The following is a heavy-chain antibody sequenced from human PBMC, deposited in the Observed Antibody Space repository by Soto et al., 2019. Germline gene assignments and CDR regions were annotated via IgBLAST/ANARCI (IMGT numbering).Heavy chain of an antibody. J-gene: IGHJ4*02. V-gene: IGHV3-30*18. CDR2: ISYDGSHK. D-gene: IGHD6-19*01. Sequence: HVQLVESGGGVVQPGRSLRLSCAVSGFNFDSYGMHWVRQAPGKGLEWVAVISYDGSHKASADSVKGRFANSRDNSKIILFLQMNSLRVEDTAGYYCAKDLVQTSSWPAYWGQGTLVTVSS. CDR3: AKDLVQTSSWPAY. CDR1: GFNFDSYG.